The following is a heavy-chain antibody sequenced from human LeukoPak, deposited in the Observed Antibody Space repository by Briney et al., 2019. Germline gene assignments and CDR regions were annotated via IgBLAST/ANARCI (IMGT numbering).Heavy chain of an antibody. D-gene: IGHD6-6*01. J-gene: IGHJ5*02. CDR1: GYTLTELS. V-gene: IGHV1-24*01. CDR2: FDPEDGET. CDR3: ARVRPARPPPSIANRRANWFDP. Sequence: ASVKVSCKVSGYTLTELSMHWVRQAPGKGLEWMGGFDPEDGETIYAQKFQGRVTMTEDTSTDTAYMELRSLRSDDTAVYYCARVRPARPPPSIANRRANWFDPWGQGTLVTVSS.